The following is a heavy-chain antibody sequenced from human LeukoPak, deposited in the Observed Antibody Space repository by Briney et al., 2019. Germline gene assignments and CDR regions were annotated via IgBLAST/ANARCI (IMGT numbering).Heavy chain of an antibody. CDR2: IYSSGST. J-gene: IGHJ4*02. V-gene: IGHV4-59*01. CDR1: GGSISSYY. Sequence: SETLSLTCTVSGGSISSYYWSWIRQPPGKGLEWIGYIYSSGSTNYNPSLKSRVTISVDTSKNQFSLRLSSVTAADTAGYYCARDSAAGTPFDYWGQGTLVTVSS. CDR3: ARDSAAGTPFDY. D-gene: IGHD6-13*01.